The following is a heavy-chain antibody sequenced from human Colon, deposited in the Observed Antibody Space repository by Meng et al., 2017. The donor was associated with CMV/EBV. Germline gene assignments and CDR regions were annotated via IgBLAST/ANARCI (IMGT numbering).Heavy chain of an antibody. D-gene: IGHD6-6*01. CDR2: IYSGGSST. V-gene: IGHV3-23*03. CDR1: GFTFSSYA. Sequence: GESLKISCAASGFTFSSYAMSWVRQAPGKGLEWVSVIYSGGSSTYYADSVKGRFTISRDNSKNTLYLQMNSLRAEDTAVHYCAALYSSSSRPNFDYWGQGTLVTVSS. CDR3: AALYSSSSRPNFDY. J-gene: IGHJ4*02.